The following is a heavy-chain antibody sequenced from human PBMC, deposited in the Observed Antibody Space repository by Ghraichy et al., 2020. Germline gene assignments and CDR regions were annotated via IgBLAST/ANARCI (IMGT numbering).Heavy chain of an antibody. V-gene: IGHV6-1*01. D-gene: IGHD3-22*01. CDR2: TYYRSKWYN. J-gene: IGHJ5*02. CDR1: GDSVSSNSAA. CDR3: ARETYYYDSSGYYYRWFDP. Sequence: SQTLSLTCAISGDSVSSNSAAWNWIRQSPSRGLEWLGRTYYRSKWYNDYAVSVKSRITINPDTSKNQFSLQLNSVTPEDTAVYYCARETYYYDSSGYYYRWFDPWGQVTLVTVSS.